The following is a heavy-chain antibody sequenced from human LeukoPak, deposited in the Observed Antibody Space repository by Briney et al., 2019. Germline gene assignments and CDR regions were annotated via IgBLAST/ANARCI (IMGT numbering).Heavy chain of an antibody. CDR3: ARAHYDYVWGSYRYTPNSLSYYMDV. V-gene: IGHV4-39*07. D-gene: IGHD3-16*02. CDR1: GGSFSSSSYY. J-gene: IGHJ6*03. Sequence: SETLSLTCTVSGGSFSSSSYYWGWIRQPPGKGLEWIGRIYYSGSTYYNPSLKSRVTISVDTSKNQFSLKLSSVTAADTAVYYCARAHYDYVWGSYRYTPNSLSYYMDVWGKGTTVTVSS. CDR2: IYYSGST.